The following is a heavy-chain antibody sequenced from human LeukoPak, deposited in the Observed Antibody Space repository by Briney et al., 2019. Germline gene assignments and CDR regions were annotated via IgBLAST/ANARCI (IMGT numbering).Heavy chain of an antibody. CDR2: INPNSGGT. Sequence: GASVKASCKGSGYTFTGYYMHWVRQAPGQGLEWMGWINPNSGGTNYAQKFQGRVTMTRDTSISTAYMELSRLRSDDTGVYYCARVVGELRSYGYWASFDYWGQGTLVTVSS. D-gene: IGHD5-18*01. J-gene: IGHJ4*02. CDR1: GYTFTGYY. CDR3: ARVVGELRSYGYWASFDY. V-gene: IGHV1-2*02.